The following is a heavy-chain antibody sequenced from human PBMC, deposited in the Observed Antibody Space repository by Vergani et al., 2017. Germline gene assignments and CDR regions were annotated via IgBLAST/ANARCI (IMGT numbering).Heavy chain of an antibody. CDR2: ISYDGSNK. CDR3: AKDGSYSSSAPKSRIDY. CDR1: GFTFSSYG. Sequence: QVQLVESGGGVVQPGRSLRLSCAASGFTFSSYGMHWVRQAPGKGLEWVAVISYDGSNKYYADSVKGRFTISRDNSKNTLYLQMNSLRAEDTAVYYCAKDGSYSSSAPKSRIDYWGQGPLVTVSS. D-gene: IGHD6-6*01. V-gene: IGHV3-30*18. J-gene: IGHJ4*02.